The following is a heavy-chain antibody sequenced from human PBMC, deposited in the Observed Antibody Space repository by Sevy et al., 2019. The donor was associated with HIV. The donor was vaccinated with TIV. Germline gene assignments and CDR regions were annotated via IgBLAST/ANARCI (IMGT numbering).Heavy chain of an antibody. CDR1: GYTFTGYY. Sequence: ALVKVSCKASGYTFTGYYMHWVRQAPGQGLEWMGWINPNSGGTNYAQKFQGRVTMTRDTSISTAYMELSRLRSDDTAVYYCAREWELLDYYYGMDVWGQGTTVTVSS. J-gene: IGHJ6*02. CDR3: AREWELLDYYYGMDV. D-gene: IGHD1-26*01. CDR2: INPNSGGT. V-gene: IGHV1-2*02.